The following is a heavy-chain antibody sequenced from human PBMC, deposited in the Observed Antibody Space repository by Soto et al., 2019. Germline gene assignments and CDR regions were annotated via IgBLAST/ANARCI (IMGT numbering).Heavy chain of an antibody. Sequence: LSPTCAVSGGSFTSNNWWTWVRQPPGQGLEWIGEIYRTGSTNYNPSLKSRVTISLDKSENQFSLKVTSLTAADPAVYYCASRDPGTSVDYWGQGTLVTVSS. CDR3: ASRDPGTSVDY. D-gene: IGHD1-7*01. CDR2: IYRTGST. J-gene: IGHJ4*02. V-gene: IGHV4-4*02. CDR1: GGSFTSNNW.